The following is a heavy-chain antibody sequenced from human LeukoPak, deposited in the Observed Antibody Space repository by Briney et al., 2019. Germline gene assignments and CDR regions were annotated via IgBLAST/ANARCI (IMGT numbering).Heavy chain of an antibody. D-gene: IGHD3-10*01. J-gene: IGHJ4*02. V-gene: IGHV3-23*01. CDR3: TGNYYGSGSYADFDY. CDR2: ISGSGGST. CDR1: GFTFNNFA. Sequence: GGSLRLSCAASGFTFNNFAMSWVRQAPGKGLEWVSAISGSGGSTYYADSVKGRFTISRDNSKNTLYLQMDSLKTEDTAVYYCTGNYYGSGSYADFDYWGQGTLVTVSS.